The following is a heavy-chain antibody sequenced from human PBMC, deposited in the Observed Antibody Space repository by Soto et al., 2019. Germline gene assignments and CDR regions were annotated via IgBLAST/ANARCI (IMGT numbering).Heavy chain of an antibody. CDR2: IYYSGST. V-gene: IGHV4-59*12. J-gene: IGHJ6*03. D-gene: IGHD3-3*01. Sequence: SETLSLTCTVSGGSISSYYWIWIRQPPGKGLEWIGYIYYSGSTNYNPSLKSRVTVSVDTSKNQFSPKLSSVTAADTAVYYCARRGRFLDYYYMDVWGKGTTVTVSS. CDR1: GGSISSYY. CDR3: ARRGRFLDYYYMDV.